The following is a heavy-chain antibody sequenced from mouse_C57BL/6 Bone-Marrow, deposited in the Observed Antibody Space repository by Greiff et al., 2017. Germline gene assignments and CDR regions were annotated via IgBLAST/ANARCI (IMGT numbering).Heavy chain of an antibody. CDR3: ANLMITTTDGVWDY. V-gene: IGHV5-6*01. D-gene: IGHD2-4*01. CDR2: ISSGGSYT. CDR1: GFTFSSYG. J-gene: IGHJ2*01. Sequence: EVKLMESGGDLVKPGGSLKLSCAASGFTFSSYGMSWVRQTPDKRLEWVATISSGGSYTYYPDSVKGRFTISRDNAKNTLYLQMSSLKSEDTAMYYCANLMITTTDGVWDYWGQGTTLTVSS.